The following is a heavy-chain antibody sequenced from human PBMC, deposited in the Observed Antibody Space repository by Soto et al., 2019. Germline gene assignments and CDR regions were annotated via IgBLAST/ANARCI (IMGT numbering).Heavy chain of an antibody. Sequence: SETLSLTCAVSGYSISSGYSWGWIRQPPGKGLEWIGNIFHSGTTYYNPSLKNRVTISVDTSQNHFSLKLSSVTAADTAVYYCARENYYDGSGYYYYFDYWGHETLVTVSS. V-gene: IGHV4-38-2*02. CDR2: IFHSGTT. CDR3: ARENYYDGSGYYYYFDY. J-gene: IGHJ4*01. D-gene: IGHD3-22*01. CDR1: GYSISSGYS.